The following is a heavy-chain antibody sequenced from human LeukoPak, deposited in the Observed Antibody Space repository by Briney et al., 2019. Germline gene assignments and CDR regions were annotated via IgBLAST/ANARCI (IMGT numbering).Heavy chain of an antibody. CDR1: GGSISSYY. D-gene: IGHD5-24*01. J-gene: IGHJ3*02. Sequence: PSETLSLTCTVSGGSISSYYWSWIRQPPGKGLEWIGYIYYSGSTNYNPSLKSRVTISVDTSKNQFSLKLSSVTAADTAVYYCAREMATTRRAFDIWGQGTMVTVSS. CDR3: AREMATTRRAFDI. V-gene: IGHV4-59*12. CDR2: IYYSGST.